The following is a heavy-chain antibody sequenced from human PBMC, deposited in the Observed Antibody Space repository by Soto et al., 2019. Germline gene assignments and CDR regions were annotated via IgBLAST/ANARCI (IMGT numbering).Heavy chain of an antibody. V-gene: IGHV3-23*01. J-gene: IGHJ6*03. CDR1: GFTFSSYA. D-gene: IGHD2-2*01. Sequence: EVQLLESGGGLVQPGGSLRLSCAASGFTFSSYAMSWVRQAPGKGLEWVSAISGSGGSTYYADSVKGRFTISRDNSKNTLYLQMNSLRAEDTAVYYCAKDQRDCSSTSCSIWGVRGVRYYYYMDVWGKGTTVTVSS. CDR2: ISGSGGST. CDR3: AKDQRDCSSTSCSIWGVRGVRYYYYMDV.